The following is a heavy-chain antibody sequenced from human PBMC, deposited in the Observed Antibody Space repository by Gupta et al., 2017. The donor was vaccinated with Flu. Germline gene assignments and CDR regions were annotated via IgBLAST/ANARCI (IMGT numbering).Heavy chain of an antibody. D-gene: IGHD5-18*01. CDR2: ISSSGSTI. CDR1: GFTFSDYY. V-gene: IGHV3-11*01. J-gene: IGHJ4*02. Sequence: QVQLVESGGGLVKPGGSLRLSCAASGFTFSDYYMSWIRQAPGKGLEWVSYISSSGSTIYYADSVKGRFTISRDNAKNSLYLQMNSLRAEDTAVYYCAREIEHIQLWLRGVADFDYWGQGTLVTVSS. CDR3: AREIEHIQLWLRGVADFDY.